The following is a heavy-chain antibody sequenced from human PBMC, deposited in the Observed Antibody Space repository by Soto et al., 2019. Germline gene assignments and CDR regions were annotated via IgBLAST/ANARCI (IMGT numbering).Heavy chain of an antibody. D-gene: IGHD3-22*01. V-gene: IGHV4-59*01. Sequence: SETLSLTCTLSGGSISSYYWSWIRQPPGKGLEWIGYIYYSGSTNYNPSLKSRVTISVDTSKNQFSLKLSSVTAADTAVYYCARGEKYYYDSSGHYDYWGQGTLVTVSS. CDR3: ARGEKYYYDSSGHYDY. J-gene: IGHJ4*02. CDR1: GGSISSYY. CDR2: IYYSGST.